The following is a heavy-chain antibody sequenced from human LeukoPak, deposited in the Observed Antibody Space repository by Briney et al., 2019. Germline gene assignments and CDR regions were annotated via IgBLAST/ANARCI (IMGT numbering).Heavy chain of an antibody. CDR2: INHSGST. J-gene: IGHJ4*02. CDR1: GGSFSGYY. Sequence: PSETLSLTCAVYGGSFSGYYWSWIRQPPGKGLEWIGEINHSGSTNYNPSLKSRVTISVDTSKNQFSLKLSSVTPEDTAVYYCAREDEAGTCFGYWGQGTLVTVSS. V-gene: IGHV4-34*01. D-gene: IGHD6-19*01. CDR3: AREDEAGTCFGY.